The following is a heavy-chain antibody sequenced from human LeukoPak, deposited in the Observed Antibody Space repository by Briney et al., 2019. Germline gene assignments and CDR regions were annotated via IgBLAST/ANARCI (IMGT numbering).Heavy chain of an antibody. J-gene: IGHJ4*02. CDR2: ISSSGSTI. CDR1: GFSFSDYS. CDR3: ARNRGGSTLFES. Sequence: GGSLRLSCAASGFSFSDYSMSWIRQAPGKGLEWVSYISSSGSTIVYADSVKGRFTISRDNAKNSLYLQVNSLRVEDTAIYYCARNRGGSTLFESWGQGTLVTVSS. D-gene: IGHD3-10*01. V-gene: IGHV3-11*04.